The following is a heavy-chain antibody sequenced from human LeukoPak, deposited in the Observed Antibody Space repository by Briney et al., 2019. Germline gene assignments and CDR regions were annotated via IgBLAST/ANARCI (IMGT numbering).Heavy chain of an antibody. J-gene: IGHJ4*02. CDR2: INPNDGDT. CDR1: GYTFTDYY. CDR3: ARANFLYCSSSTCLFDY. D-gene: IGHD2-2*01. Sequence: GSVTVSCKASGYTFTDYYMHWVPQATGHSFDCMPTINPNDGDTNYAQTFQGRVTMTRDRSISTAHMAVSRLRSDDTAVYYCARANFLYCSSSTCLFDYWGQGTLVTVSS. V-gene: IGHV1-2*02.